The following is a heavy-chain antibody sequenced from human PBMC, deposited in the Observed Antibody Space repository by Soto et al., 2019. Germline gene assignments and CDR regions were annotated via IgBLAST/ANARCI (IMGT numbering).Heavy chain of an antibody. CDR1: GFTFSTSI. J-gene: IGHJ5*01. CDR3: AKEGCSSGRAPCCDA. Sequence: QVQLVESGGGVVQPGTSLRLSCVSSGFTFSTSIMHWVRQAPGKGLEWVAGISYDGSSRYYAGSVKGRFTISKDNSKNTVYAELDSLKVEDTALYFCAKEGCSSGRAPCCDAWGHGTLVTVSS. D-gene: IGHD2-15*01. V-gene: IGHV3-30-3*02. CDR2: ISYDGSSR.